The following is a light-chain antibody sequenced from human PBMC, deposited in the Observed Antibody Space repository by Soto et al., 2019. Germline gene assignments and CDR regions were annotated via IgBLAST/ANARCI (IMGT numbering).Light chain of an antibody. CDR3: AVWDDSLHGVV. Sequence: VVTQPPSASGTPGQRVTISCSGGSSNIGSNTVEWYQQFPGTAPKLLIYSNNQRPSGVPDRFSGSRSGTSASLAISGLQSEDEANYYCAVWDDSLHGVVFGGGTKLTVL. J-gene: IGLJ2*01. V-gene: IGLV1-44*01. CDR2: SNN. CDR1: SSNIGSNT.